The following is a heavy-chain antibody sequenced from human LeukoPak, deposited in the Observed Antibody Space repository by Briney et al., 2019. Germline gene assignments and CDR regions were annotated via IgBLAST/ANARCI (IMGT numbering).Heavy chain of an antibody. D-gene: IGHD3-3*01. J-gene: IGHJ4*02. CDR1: GFTFDIFG. CDR3: AKGTVRFLEWGQRGYFYF. CDR2: ISTTLDNT. Sequence: GRSLTLFCAASGFTFDIFGMNWVRQAPGKGLEWVSSISTTLDNTYYADSVKGRFTISRDNSIKTLYLQMDSLRADDTAIYYCAKGTVRFLEWGQRGYFYFWAQGALVTVSS. V-gene: IGHV3-23*01.